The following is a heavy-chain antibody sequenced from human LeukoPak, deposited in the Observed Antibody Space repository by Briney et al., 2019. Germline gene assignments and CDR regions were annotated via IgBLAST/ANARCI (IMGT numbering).Heavy chain of an antibody. J-gene: IGHJ5*02. D-gene: IGHD1-26*01. CDR1: GYTFTSYD. CDR3: ARDAGHLYSGSYYVGFDP. V-gene: IGHV1-8*01. CDR2: MNPNSGNT. Sequence: ASVKVSCKASGYTFTSYDINWVRQATGQGLEWMGWMNPNSGNTGYAQKFQGRVTITRDTSASTAYMELSSLRSEDMAVYYCARDAGHLYSGSYYVGFDPWGQGTLVTVSS.